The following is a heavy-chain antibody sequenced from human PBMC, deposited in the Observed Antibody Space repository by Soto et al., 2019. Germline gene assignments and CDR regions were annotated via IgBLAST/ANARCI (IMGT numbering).Heavy chain of an antibody. CDR3: AKDLGVVDEGVQTPWDYNALVV. J-gene: IGHJ6*02. CDR2: IASDGSNE. D-gene: IGHD1-20*01. Sequence: PGGSLRLSCAASGFSFSRYAMHWVRQAPGKGLEWVALIASDGSNEYYASSVKGRFTSSRDTSKNMVNLQMSSLRVDDTAVYYCAKDLGVVDEGVQTPWDYNALVVWGQGTTVTVSS. V-gene: IGHV3-30*18. CDR1: GFSFSRYA.